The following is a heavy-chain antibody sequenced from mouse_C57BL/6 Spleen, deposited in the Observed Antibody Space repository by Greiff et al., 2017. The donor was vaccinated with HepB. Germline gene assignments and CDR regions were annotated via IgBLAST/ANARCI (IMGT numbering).Heavy chain of an antibody. Sequence: VQLQQSGAELVRPGASVTLSCKASGYTFTDYEMHWVKQTPVHGLEWIGAIDPETGGTAYNQKFKGKAILTADKSSSTAYMELRSLTSEDSAVYYCTSYDGYYADYWGQGTTLTVSS. V-gene: IGHV1-15*01. J-gene: IGHJ2*01. CDR3: TSYDGYYADY. D-gene: IGHD2-3*01. CDR1: GYTFTDYE. CDR2: IDPETGGT.